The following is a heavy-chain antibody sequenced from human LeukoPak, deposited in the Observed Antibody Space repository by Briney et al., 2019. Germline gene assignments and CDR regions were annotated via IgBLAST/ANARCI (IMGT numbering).Heavy chain of an antibody. J-gene: IGHJ4*02. CDR2: VWYDGSNK. V-gene: IGHV3-33*01. CDR3: ARGSNSWVVMDY. D-gene: IGHD6-13*01. CDR1: GFTFSSYG. Sequence: GGSLRLSCAASGFTFSSYGMHWVRQAPGKGLEWVAVVWYDGSNKYCADSMKGRFTISRDNSKNTLYLQMNSLRAEDTAIYCCARGSNSWVVMDYWGQGTLVTVSS.